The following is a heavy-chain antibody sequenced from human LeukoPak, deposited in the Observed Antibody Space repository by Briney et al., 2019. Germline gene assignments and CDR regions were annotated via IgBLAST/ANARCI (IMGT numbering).Heavy chain of an antibody. CDR2: MNPNSGNT. V-gene: IGHV1-8*01. Sequence: ASVKVSCRASGYTFTNYDINWVRQATGQGLEWMGWMNPNSGNTDYAQKFQGRVTMTRNTSISTAYMELSSLVSEDTAVYYCARGTGSWLRLTRWFDPWGQGTLVTVSS. D-gene: IGHD5-12*01. CDR3: ARGTGSWLRLTRWFDP. J-gene: IGHJ5*02. CDR1: GYTFTNYD.